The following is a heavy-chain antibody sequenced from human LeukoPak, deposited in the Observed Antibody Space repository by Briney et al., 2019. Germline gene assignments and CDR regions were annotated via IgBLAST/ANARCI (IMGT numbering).Heavy chain of an antibody. Sequence: KASETLSLTCTVSGDSISGFYWNWIRQPPGKGLEWIGYIYYSGSTNYNPSLKSRVTISVDTSKSQFSLKLTSVTAADTAVYYCAKDLSGYGDPHWGQGTLVTVSS. J-gene: IGHJ4*02. V-gene: IGHV4-59*12. D-gene: IGHD4-17*01. CDR1: GDSISGFY. CDR3: AKDLSGYGDPH. CDR2: IYYSGST.